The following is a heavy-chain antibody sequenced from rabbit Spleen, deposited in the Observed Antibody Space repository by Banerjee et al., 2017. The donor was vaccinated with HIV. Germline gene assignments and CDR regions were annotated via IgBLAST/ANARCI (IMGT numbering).Heavy chain of an antibody. CDR3: ARSTYGYDDYADLYYAAMDL. V-gene: IGHV1S40*01. CDR1: GFSFSSSDY. Sequence: QSLEESGGDLVKPGASLTLTCTASGFSFSSSDYMCWVRQAPGKGLEWIACIAGSSSGFTYSASWTKGRFTISKTSSTTVTLQMTSLTAADTATYFCARSTYGYDDYADLYYAAMDLWGQGTLVTVS. CDR2: IAGSSSGFT. D-gene: IGHD6-1*01. J-gene: IGHJ3*01.